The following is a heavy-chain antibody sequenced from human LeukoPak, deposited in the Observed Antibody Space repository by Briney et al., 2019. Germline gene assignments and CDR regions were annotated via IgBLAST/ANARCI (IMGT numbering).Heavy chain of an antibody. Sequence: PGGSLRLSCAASGFTFSSYSMNWVRQAPGKGLEWVSSISSSSSYIYYADSVKGRFTISRDNAKNSLYLQMNSLRAEDTAVYHCARDRGYYGDYGLDPWGQGTLVTVSS. J-gene: IGHJ5*02. D-gene: IGHD4-17*01. CDR1: GFTFSSYS. CDR2: ISSSSSYI. CDR3: ARDRGYYGDYGLDP. V-gene: IGHV3-21*04.